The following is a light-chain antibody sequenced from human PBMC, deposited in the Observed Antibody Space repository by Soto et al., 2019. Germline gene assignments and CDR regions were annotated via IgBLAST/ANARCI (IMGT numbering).Light chain of an antibody. CDR3: CSYADSSTYV. CDR1: SSDVGNYNL. V-gene: IGLV2-23*01. CDR2: EDT. Sequence: QSALTQPASVSGSPGQSITISCTGTSSDVGNYNLVSWYQQHPGKAPKLIIYEDTKRPSGVSNRFSGSKSGNTASLTISGLQAEDEADYYCCSYADSSTYVFGTGTKVTAL. J-gene: IGLJ1*01.